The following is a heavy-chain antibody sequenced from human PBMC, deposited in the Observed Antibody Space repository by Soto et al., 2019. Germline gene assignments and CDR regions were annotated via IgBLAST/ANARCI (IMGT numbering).Heavy chain of an antibody. Sequence: ASVKVSCKASGYTFTGYYMHWVRQAPGQGLEWMGWINPNSGGTKYAPKFQGGVTMTRDTSITTAYMELSRLRSGDTAVYYCAREPATAKPEGVDFWGQGTLVTAPQ. CDR3: AREPATAKPEGVDF. CDR1: GYTFTGYY. J-gene: IGHJ4*02. V-gene: IGHV1-2*02. CDR2: INPNSGGT. D-gene: IGHD1-1*01.